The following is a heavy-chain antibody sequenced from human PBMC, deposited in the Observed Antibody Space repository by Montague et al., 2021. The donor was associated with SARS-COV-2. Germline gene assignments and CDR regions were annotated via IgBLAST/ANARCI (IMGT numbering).Heavy chain of an antibody. CDR3: TSGREGNYNVMDV. CDR1: GDSVSSNSAT. Sequence: CAISGDSVSSNSATRNWVRQSPSRGLEWLGRTYYRSKWYNDYAVALRGRVTIHPDTSKNQFSLQLNSVTPEDTAIYYCTSGREGNYNVMDVWGQGTTVTVSS. CDR2: TYYRSKWYN. D-gene: IGHD1-1*01. J-gene: IGHJ6*02. V-gene: IGHV6-1*01.